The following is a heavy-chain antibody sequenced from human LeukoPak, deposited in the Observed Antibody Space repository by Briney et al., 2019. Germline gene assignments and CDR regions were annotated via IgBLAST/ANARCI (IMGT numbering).Heavy chain of an antibody. CDR3: AKILRYFDWLLQPPLNFDY. Sequence: PGGSLRLSCAASGFTFSSYAMSWVHQAPGKGLEWVSAISGSGGSTYYADSVKGRFTISRDNSKNTLYLQMNSLRAEDTAVYYCAKILRYFDWLLQPPLNFDYWGQGTLVTVSS. D-gene: IGHD3-9*01. CDR2: ISGSGGST. V-gene: IGHV3-23*01. J-gene: IGHJ4*02. CDR1: GFTFSSYA.